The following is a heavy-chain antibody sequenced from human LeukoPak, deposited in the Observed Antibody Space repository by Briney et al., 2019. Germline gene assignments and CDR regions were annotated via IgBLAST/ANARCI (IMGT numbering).Heavy chain of an antibody. D-gene: IGHD3-22*01. Sequence: SETLSLTCAVYGGSFSGYYWSWIRQPPGKGLEWIGEINHSGSTNYNPSLKSRVTISVDTSKNQFSLKLSSVTAADTAVYYCARENFDSSGYYHRIDYWGQGTLVTVSS. CDR2: INHSGST. J-gene: IGHJ4*02. CDR3: ARENFDSSGYYHRIDY. CDR1: GGSFSGYY. V-gene: IGHV4-34*01.